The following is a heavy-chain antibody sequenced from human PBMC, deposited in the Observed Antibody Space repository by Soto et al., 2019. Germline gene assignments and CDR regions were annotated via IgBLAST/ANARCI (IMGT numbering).Heavy chain of an antibody. CDR3: ARSPRDYSASSGYLHFFDP. V-gene: IGHV4-30-4*08. CDR1: GGSISSGYYY. J-gene: IGHJ5*02. Sequence: QVQLQESGPRLVKPSQTLSLTCTVSGGSISSGYYYWSWIRQAPGKGLEWIGCVFNSGTTLYNPSLESRVSISEDKSRNNFSLKVRSVTAADTAVYYCARSPRDYSASSGYLHFFDPWGQGTRVIVSS. CDR2: VFNSGTT. D-gene: IGHD3-22*01.